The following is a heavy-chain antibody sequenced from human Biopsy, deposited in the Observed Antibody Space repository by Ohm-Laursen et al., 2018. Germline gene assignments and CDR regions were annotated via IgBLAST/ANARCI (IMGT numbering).Heavy chain of an antibody. CDR3: ARTPILIVSAGLVYRHRRHLQGMDV. V-gene: IGHV2-70*11. D-gene: IGHD6-13*01. CDR2: VDWDDYK. J-gene: IGHJ6*02. Sequence: PTQTLTLTCSFSGFSLSARGMCVSWIRQAPGKALEWLARVDWDDYKDYSASLQTKLSITKDTSNDQVVLTVNNVDPADTATYYCARTPILIVSAGLVYRHRRHLQGMDVWGQGSAVTVS. CDR1: GFSLSARGMC.